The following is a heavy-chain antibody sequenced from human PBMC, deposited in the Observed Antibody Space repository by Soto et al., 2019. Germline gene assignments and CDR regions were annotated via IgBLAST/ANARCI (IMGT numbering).Heavy chain of an antibody. CDR1: GGTFSSYS. J-gene: IGHJ4*02. V-gene: IGHV1-69*01. CDR3: ARDGGRHSGGIDY. D-gene: IGHD1-26*01. Sequence: QVQLVQSGAEVKKPGSSVKVSCKASGGTFSSYSINWVRQAPGQGLEWMGEIIPIFGTAKYAQKFQGRVTITADDSTSTAYMELSSLISEDTAVYYCARDGGRHSGGIDYWGQGTLVTVSS. CDR2: IIPIFGTA.